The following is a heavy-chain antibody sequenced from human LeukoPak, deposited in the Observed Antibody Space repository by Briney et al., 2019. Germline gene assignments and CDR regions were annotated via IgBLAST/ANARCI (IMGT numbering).Heavy chain of an antibody. CDR2: IIPIFGTA. J-gene: IGHJ4*02. Sequence: GASVKVSCKASGGTFSSYAVSWVRQAPGQGLEWMGGIIPIFGTANYAQKFQGRVTITADESTSTAYMELSSLKASDTAMYYCARGTGVRYCSNGVCYTSDYWGQGTLVTVSS. CDR1: GGTFSSYA. D-gene: IGHD2-8*01. V-gene: IGHV1-69*13. CDR3: ARGTGVRYCSNGVCYTSDY.